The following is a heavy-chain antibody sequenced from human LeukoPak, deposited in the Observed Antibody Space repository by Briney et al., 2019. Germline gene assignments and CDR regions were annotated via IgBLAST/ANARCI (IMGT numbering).Heavy chain of an antibody. CDR2: LFYSGST. J-gene: IGHJ5*02. V-gene: IGHV4-39*07. Sequence: SETLSLTCTVSGGSITGSNYYWGWLRQSPGKGLEWIASLFYSGSTYYNPSLKSRVTISVDTSKNQFSLKLSSVTAADTAVYYCARDPRSYSSSWYGNWFDPWGQGTLVTVSS. CDR1: GGSITGSNYY. D-gene: IGHD6-13*01. CDR3: ARDPRSYSSSWYGNWFDP.